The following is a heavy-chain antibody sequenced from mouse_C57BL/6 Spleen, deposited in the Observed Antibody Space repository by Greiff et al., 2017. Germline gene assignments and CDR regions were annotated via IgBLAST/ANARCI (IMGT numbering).Heavy chain of an antibody. CDR3: ARDQRDAMDY. V-gene: IGHV5-4*01. Sequence: EVQVVESGGGLVKPGGSLKLSCAASGFTFSSYAMSWVRQTPEKRLEWVATISDGGSYTYYPDNVKGRFTISRDNAKNNQYLQMSHLKSEDTAMYYCARDQRDAMDYWGQGTSVTVSS. CDR1: GFTFSSYA. CDR2: ISDGGSYT. J-gene: IGHJ4*01.